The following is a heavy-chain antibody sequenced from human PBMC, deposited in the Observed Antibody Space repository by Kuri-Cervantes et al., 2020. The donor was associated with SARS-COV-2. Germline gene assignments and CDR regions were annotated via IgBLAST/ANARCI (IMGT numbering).Heavy chain of an antibody. J-gene: IGHJ3*02. Sequence: GSLRLSCAVYGGSFSGYYWSWIRQPPGKGLEWIGEINHSGSTNYNPSLKSRVTISVDTSKNQFSLKLSSVTAADTAVYYCARGNPISGSYWDAFDIWGQGTMVTVSS. CDR2: INHSGST. V-gene: IGHV4-34*01. D-gene: IGHD1-26*01. CDR3: ARGNPISGSYWDAFDI. CDR1: GGSFSGYY.